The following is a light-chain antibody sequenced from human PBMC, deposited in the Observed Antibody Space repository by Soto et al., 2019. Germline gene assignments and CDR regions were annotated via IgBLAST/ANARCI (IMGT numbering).Light chain of an antibody. CDR1: ETISKS. CDR3: QQRINWPFT. J-gene: IGKJ3*01. V-gene: IGKV3-11*01. Sequence: EIVLTQSPATLSLSPGERATLSCRASETISKSLAWYQQRRGQPPRLLMYDVSSRASDLPARFSGSGSGTDFTLIISSLEPEDFAIYYCQQRINWPFTFGPGTKVDIK. CDR2: DVS.